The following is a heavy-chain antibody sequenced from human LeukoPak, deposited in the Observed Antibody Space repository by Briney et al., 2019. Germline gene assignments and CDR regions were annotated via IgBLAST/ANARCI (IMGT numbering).Heavy chain of an antibody. D-gene: IGHD6-13*01. Sequence: ASVKVSCKASGYTFTGYYMHWVRQAPGQGLEWMGWMNPNSGNTGYAQKFQGRVTMTRDTPISTVYMELSGLRSEDTAVYYCARAASWSPIGDSYYYMDVWGKGTTVAISS. CDR3: ARAASWSPIGDSYYYMDV. V-gene: IGHV1-8*02. CDR2: MNPNSGNT. J-gene: IGHJ6*03. CDR1: GYTFTGYY.